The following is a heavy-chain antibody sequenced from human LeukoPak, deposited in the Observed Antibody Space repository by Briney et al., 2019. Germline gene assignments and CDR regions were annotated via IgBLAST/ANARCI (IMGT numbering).Heavy chain of an antibody. J-gene: IGHJ4*02. CDR2: INHSGST. CDR3: ARGFFASGYYESSGYLLFDY. CDR1: GGSFSVYY. D-gene: IGHD3-22*01. Sequence: PSETLSLTCAVYGGSFSVYYWSWIRQPPGKGLEWIGEINHSGSTNYNPSLKSRVTISVDTSKNQFSLKLSSVTAADTAVYYCARGFFASGYYESSGYLLFDYWGQGTLVTVSS. V-gene: IGHV4-34*01.